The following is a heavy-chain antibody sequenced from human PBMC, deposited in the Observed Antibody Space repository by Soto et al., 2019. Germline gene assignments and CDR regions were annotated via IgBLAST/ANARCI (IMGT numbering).Heavy chain of an antibody. CDR3: ARVTAMVTPGTNYYGMDV. CDR2: IYYRGST. V-gene: IGHV4-31*03. CDR1: GGSISSGGYY. D-gene: IGHD5-18*01. Sequence: QVQLQESGPGLVKPSQTLSLTCTVSGGSISSGGYYWSCIRQHPGKGLGWMGYIYYRGSTYYNPSLKSRVTISVDTSKNQFSLKLSSVTAADTAVYYCARVTAMVTPGTNYYGMDVWGQGTTVTVSS. J-gene: IGHJ6*02.